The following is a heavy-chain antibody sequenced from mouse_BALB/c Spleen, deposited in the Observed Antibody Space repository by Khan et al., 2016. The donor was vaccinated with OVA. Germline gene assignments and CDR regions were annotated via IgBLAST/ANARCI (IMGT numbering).Heavy chain of an antibody. V-gene: IGHV2-3*01. Sequence: QVQLKQSGPGLVAPSQSLSITCTVSGFSLSSNGVSWVRQPPGKGLEWLGVIWGDGSTNYHSTLKSRLIISKDNSKSQVFLKLNSLQTDDTATYYCAKFTPDYYSMDYWGQGTSVTGSS. J-gene: IGHJ4*01. CDR1: GFSLSSNG. CDR3: AKFTPDYYSMDY. D-gene: IGHD1-1*01. CDR2: IWGDGST.